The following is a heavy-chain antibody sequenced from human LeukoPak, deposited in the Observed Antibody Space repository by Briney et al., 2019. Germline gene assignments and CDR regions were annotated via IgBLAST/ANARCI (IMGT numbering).Heavy chain of an antibody. CDR2: ISTTGTT. CDR1: GDSISRGDYY. CDR3: ARSHVVVVPAAPYYYYYMDV. Sequence: SQTLSLTCTVSGDSISRGDYYWSWLRQSPEKGLEWIGYISTTGTTFYNPSLKSRVTISVDTSKNQFSLKLSSVTAADTAVYYCARSHVVVVPAAPYYYYYMDVWGKGTTVTVSS. J-gene: IGHJ6*03. D-gene: IGHD2-2*01. V-gene: IGHV4-30-4*01.